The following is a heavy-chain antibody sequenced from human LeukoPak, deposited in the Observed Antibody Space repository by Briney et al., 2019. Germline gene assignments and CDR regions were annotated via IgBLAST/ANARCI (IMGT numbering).Heavy chain of an antibody. Sequence: SVKVSCKASGGTFSSYAISWVRQAPGQGLEWMGGIIPIFGTANYAQKFQGRVTITADESTSTAYMELSSLRSEDTAVYYCARVNTGAEKQWLAKYFDYWGQGTLVTVSS. CDR1: GGTFSSYA. CDR3: ARVNTGAEKQWLAKYFDY. V-gene: IGHV1-69*13. J-gene: IGHJ4*02. D-gene: IGHD6-19*01. CDR2: IIPIFGTA.